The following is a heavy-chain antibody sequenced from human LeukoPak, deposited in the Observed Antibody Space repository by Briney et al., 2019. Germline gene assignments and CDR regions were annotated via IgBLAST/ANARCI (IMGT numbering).Heavy chain of an antibody. J-gene: IGHJ4*02. CDR3: ARVDYTGNGNLY. V-gene: IGHV3-7*01. CDR2: INEHGSKK. Sequence: GGSLRLSCAGSGLTFSNYWMTWVRQVPGKGLEWVANINEHGSKKYYLASVKGRFTISRDDAKNSLYLQMNSLRPEDMAIYYCARVDYTGNGNLYWGQGTLVTVSS. CDR1: GLTFSNYW. D-gene: IGHD4-11*01.